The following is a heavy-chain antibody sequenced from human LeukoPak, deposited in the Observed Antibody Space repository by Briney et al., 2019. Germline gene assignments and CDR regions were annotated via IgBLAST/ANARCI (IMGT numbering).Heavy chain of an antibody. CDR1: GFTFSGSA. CDR2: TRSKANSYAT. Sequence: PGGSLRLSCAASGFTFSGSAMHWVRQASGKGLEWVGRTRSKANSYATAYAASVKGRFTISRDDSKNTAYLQMNSLKTEDTAVYYCTSITMVRGVIAFDIWGQGTMVTVSS. CDR3: TSITMVRGVIAFDI. D-gene: IGHD3-10*01. V-gene: IGHV3-73*01. J-gene: IGHJ3*02.